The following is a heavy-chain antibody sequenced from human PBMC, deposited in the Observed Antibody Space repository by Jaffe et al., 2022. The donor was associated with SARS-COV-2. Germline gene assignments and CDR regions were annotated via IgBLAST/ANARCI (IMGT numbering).Heavy chain of an antibody. CDR3: ARTGWESASWYFDV. D-gene: IGHD1-26*01. CDR2: IKQDGSEK. V-gene: IGHV3-7*03. Sequence: EVQLVESGGGLVQPGGSLRLSCAASGFTFSGYWMNWVRQAPGKGLEWVANIKQDGSEKYYVDSVRGRFTISRDNAENSLYLQMSSLRAEDTAVYYCARTGWESASWYFDVWGRGTLVTVPS. J-gene: IGHJ2*01. CDR1: GFTFSGYW.